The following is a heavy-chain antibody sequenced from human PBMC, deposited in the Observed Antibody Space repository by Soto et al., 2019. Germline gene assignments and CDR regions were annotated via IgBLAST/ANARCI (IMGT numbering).Heavy chain of an antibody. CDR1: GRYISSGGYS. CDR3: AIAEVGIFYY. CDR2: IYHGEST. J-gene: IGHJ4*02. Sequence: QLQLQESGSGLVKPSQTLSLTCAVSGRYISSGGYSWSWIRQPPGKGLEWIGYIYHGESTYYNPSLKSRVTISVDRSKNQFSLKLSSVTAADTAVYYCAIAEVGIFYYWGQGTRVTVSS. V-gene: IGHV4-30-2*01. D-gene: IGHD2-2*01.